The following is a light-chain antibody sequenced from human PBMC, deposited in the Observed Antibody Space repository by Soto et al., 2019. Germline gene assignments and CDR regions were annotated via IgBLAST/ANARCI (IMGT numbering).Light chain of an antibody. Sequence: ALQMTQSPSSLSASVGDRVTITCRASQDIRTELGWYQQKPGKAPKLLIYGATTLQSGVPSRCSGSGSGTDFTLTILGLQPEDFATYDCLQDYNYPRTFGQGTKVEVK. CDR3: LQDYNYPRT. CDR1: QDIRTE. CDR2: GAT. V-gene: IGKV1-6*01. J-gene: IGKJ1*01.